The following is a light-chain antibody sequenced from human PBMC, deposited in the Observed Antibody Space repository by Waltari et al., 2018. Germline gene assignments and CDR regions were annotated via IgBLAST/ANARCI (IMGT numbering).Light chain of an antibody. CDR2: DVN. Sequence: QSALTQPASVSGSPGQSITISCTGTSSDVGAYNYVSWYQQHPGKAPTFIIYDVNKRPSGCSNRFSGSKSGNTASLTISGLQAEDEADYYCCSYAGSTTLVLFGGGTKLTVL. V-gene: IGLV2-23*02. CDR1: SSDVGAYNY. CDR3: CSYAGSTTLVL. J-gene: IGLJ2*01.